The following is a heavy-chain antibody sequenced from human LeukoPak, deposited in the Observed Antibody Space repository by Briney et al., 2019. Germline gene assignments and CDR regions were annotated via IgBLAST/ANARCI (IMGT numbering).Heavy chain of an antibody. V-gene: IGHV5-51*01. J-gene: IGHJ4*02. D-gene: IGHD2-2*02. CDR3: VRSQGIPAAIDF. CDR1: GYSFTSHW. CDR2: IYPGDSDT. Sequence: GESLKISCKDSGYSFTSHWIGWVRQMPGKGREWMGIIYPGDSDTRYSPSLQGQVTISADKSIRTAYLQWTSLKASDSAMYYCVRSQGIPAAIDFWGQGTLVTVSS.